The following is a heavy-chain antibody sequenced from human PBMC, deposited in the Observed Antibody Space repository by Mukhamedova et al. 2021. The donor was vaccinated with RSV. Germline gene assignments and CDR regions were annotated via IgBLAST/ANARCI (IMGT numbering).Heavy chain of an antibody. CDR3: VTASPITSEGSWRGYFGH. Sequence: GLEWIGRIKSENDGGTRDYAAPVEDRFTVSRDDSEGKVFLEMSGLKTADTGIYYCVTASPITSEGSWRGYFGHWGPGTLVTVSS. J-gene: IGHJ4*02. V-gene: IGHV3-15*01. D-gene: IGHD1-14*01. CDR2: IKSENDGGTR.